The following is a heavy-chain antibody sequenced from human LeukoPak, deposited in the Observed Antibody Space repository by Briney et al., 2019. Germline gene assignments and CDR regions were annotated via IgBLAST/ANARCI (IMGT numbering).Heavy chain of an antibody. Sequence: TASETLSLTCIVSGGSINNYYWSWIRQPPGKGLEWIGYIYYSGTTNYNPSLKSRVTISVDRSKNQFSLKLTSVTAADTAVYYCARHYGPLDFWGRGTLVTVSS. J-gene: IGHJ4*02. CDR3: ARHYGPLDF. CDR1: GGSINNYY. D-gene: IGHD3-16*01. CDR2: IYYSGTT. V-gene: IGHV4-59*01.